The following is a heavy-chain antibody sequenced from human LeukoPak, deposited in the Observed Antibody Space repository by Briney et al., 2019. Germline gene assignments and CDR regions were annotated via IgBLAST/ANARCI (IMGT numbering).Heavy chain of an antibody. Sequence: PGGSLRLSCAASGFTFSSYGMHWVRQAPGKGLEWVAVISYDGSNKYYADSVKGRFTISRDNSKNTLYLQMNSLRAEDTAVYYCAKGSGSSQGAYYYYYGMDVWGQGTTVTVSS. CDR1: GFTFSSYG. V-gene: IGHV3-30*18. D-gene: IGHD1-26*01. CDR3: AKGSGSSQGAYYYYYGMDV. CDR2: ISYDGSNK. J-gene: IGHJ6*02.